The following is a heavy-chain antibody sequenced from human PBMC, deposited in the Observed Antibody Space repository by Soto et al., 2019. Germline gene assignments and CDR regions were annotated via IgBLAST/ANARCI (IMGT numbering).Heavy chain of an antibody. CDR3: ARRRLGYCSGGSCYSSSPFDP. Sequence: TSETLSVTYTVCRDCINSAGYYLSWIRQHPGKGLEWIGYIYYSGSTYYNPSLKSRVTISVDTSKNQFSLKLSSVTAADTAVYYCARRRLGYCSGGSCYSSSPFDPWGQGTLVTVSS. V-gene: IGHV4-31*03. D-gene: IGHD2-15*01. CDR1: RDCINSAGYY. J-gene: IGHJ5*02. CDR2: IYYSGST.